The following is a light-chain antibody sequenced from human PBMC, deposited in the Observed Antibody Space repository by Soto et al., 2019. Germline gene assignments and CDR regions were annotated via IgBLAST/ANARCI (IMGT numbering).Light chain of an antibody. V-gene: IGKV3-20*01. CDR3: QKYDTAPYT. J-gene: IGKJ2*01. Sequence: ESVLTQSPGTLSLSPGERATLSCRTSQSVIKNYLAWYQQTPCQSPRLLIYGASNRATGNPDRFSGSGSGTDLTLTISELEPEDFAVYFCQKYDTAPYTFRQGTRQEIK. CDR1: QSVIKNY. CDR2: GAS.